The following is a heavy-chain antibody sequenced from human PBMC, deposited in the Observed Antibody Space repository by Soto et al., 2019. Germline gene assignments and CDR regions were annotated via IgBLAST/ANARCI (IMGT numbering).Heavy chain of an antibody. CDR1: GGSISSSSYY. Sequence: SETRSLTCTVSGGSISSSSYYWGWIRQPPGKGLEWIGYIYYSGSTYYNPSLKSRVTISVDTSKNQFSLKLSSVTAADTAVYYCARDHGSGSCDYWGQGTLVTVSS. CDR3: ARDHGSGSCDY. CDR2: IYYSGST. D-gene: IGHD3-10*01. V-gene: IGHV4-31*03. J-gene: IGHJ4*02.